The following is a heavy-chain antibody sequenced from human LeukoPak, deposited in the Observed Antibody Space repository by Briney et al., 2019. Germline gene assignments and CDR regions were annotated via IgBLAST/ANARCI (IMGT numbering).Heavy chain of an antibody. CDR3: AREYGRGCSSTCCYTRGFDP. V-gene: IGHV1-8*03. CDR2: MNPNSGNT. J-gene: IGHJ5*02. Sequence: ASVKVSCKASGYTFTSYDINWVRQATGQGLEWMGWMNPNSGNTGYAQKFQGRVTITRNTSISTAYMELSSLRSEDTAVYYCAREYGRGCSSTCCYTRGFDPWGQGTLVTVSS. D-gene: IGHD2-2*02. CDR1: GYTFTSYD.